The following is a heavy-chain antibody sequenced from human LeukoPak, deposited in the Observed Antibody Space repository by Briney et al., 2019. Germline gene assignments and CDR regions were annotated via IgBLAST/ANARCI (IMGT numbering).Heavy chain of an antibody. Sequence: ASVKVSCKASGYTFTGYYMHWVRQAPGQGLEWMGWINPNSGGTNYAQKFQGRVTMTRDTSISTAYMELSRLRSDDTAVYYCARDRGYAYGPFDYWGQGIPVTVSS. V-gene: IGHV1-2*02. J-gene: IGHJ4*02. CDR1: GYTFTGYY. CDR2: INPNSGGT. D-gene: IGHD3-16*01. CDR3: ARDRGYAYGPFDY.